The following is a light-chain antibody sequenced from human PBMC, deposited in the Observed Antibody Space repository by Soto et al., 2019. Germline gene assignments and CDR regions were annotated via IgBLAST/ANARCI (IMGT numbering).Light chain of an antibody. CDR1: QSVSSNS. CDR3: QLYGTSPGFT. V-gene: IGKV3-20*01. CDR2: GAS. J-gene: IGKJ3*01. Sequence: EIVLTQSPRTLSLSPGERATLSCRASQSVSSNSLAWYQQKPGQAPRLLIYGASSRATGIPDRFSGSGSGTDFALTISRLEPEDFAVYYCQLYGTSPGFTFGPGTKVDI.